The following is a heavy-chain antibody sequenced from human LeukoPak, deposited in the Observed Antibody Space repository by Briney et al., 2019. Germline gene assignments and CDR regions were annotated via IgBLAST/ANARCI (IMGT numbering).Heavy chain of an antibody. Sequence: SETLSLTCPVSGGSVSSYYWSWIRQPPGKGLEWIGYIYYSGSTNYNPSLESRVTISVDTSKNQFSLKLSSVTAADTTVYYCARHTSGGDYSFDYWGQGTLVTVSS. CDR1: GGSVSSYY. CDR3: ARHTSGGDYSFDY. J-gene: IGHJ4*02. CDR2: IYYSGST. V-gene: IGHV4-59*08. D-gene: IGHD2-21*01.